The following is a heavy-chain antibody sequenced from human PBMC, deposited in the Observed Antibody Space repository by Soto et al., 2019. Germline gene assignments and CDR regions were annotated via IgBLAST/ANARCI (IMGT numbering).Heavy chain of an antibody. CDR3: ARETRDGSFFGS. V-gene: IGHV4-61*01. D-gene: IGHD3-22*01. CDR2: IYYSGST. Sequence: SETLSLTCTVSGGPVCRGSYYWSWIWQPPGKGLEWIGYIYYSGSTNSNTSLKSRVTISVNTSKSQFSLKLSSVTAADTAVYYCARETRDGSFFGSWGQGTLGTVSS. J-gene: IGHJ4*02. CDR1: GGPVCRGSYY.